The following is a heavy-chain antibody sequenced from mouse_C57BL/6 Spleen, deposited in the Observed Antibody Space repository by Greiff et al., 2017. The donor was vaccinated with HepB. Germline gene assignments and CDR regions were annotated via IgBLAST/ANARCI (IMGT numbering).Heavy chain of an antibody. D-gene: IGHD3-1*01. CDR2: IDPSDSYT. J-gene: IGHJ2*01. CDR3: AGTGPFGPFDY. Sequence: QVQLQQPGAELVMPGASVKLSCKASGYTFTSYWMHWVKQRPGQGLEWIGEIDPSDSYTNYNQKFKGKSTLTVDKSSSTAYMQLSILTSEDSAVYYCAGTGPFGPFDYWGQGTTLTVSS. V-gene: IGHV1-69*01. CDR1: GYTFTSYW.